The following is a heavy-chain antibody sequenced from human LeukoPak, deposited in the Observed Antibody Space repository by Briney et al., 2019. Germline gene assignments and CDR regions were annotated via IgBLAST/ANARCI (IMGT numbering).Heavy chain of an antibody. CDR2: INHSGST. D-gene: IGHD3-22*01. Sequence: SETLSLTCAAYGGSFSGYYWSWIRQPPGKGLEWIGEINHSGSTNYNPSLKSRVTISVDTSKNQFSLKLSSVTAADTAVYYCASRRSPTTYYYDSSGYYYVRTSPFDYWGQGTLVTVSS. CDR1: GGSFSGYY. J-gene: IGHJ4*02. CDR3: ASRRSPTTYYYDSSGYYYVRTSPFDY. V-gene: IGHV4-34*01.